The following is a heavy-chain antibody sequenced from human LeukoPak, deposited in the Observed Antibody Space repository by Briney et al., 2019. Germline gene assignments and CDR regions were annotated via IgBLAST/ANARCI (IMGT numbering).Heavy chain of an antibody. V-gene: IGHV4-59*11. J-gene: IGHJ6*03. CDR2: IYYSGST. D-gene: IGHD3-22*01. Sequence: PSETLSLTCTVSGGSISSHYWSWIRQPPGKGLEWIGYIYYSGSTNYNPSLKSRVTISVDTSKNQFSLKLSSVTAADTAVYYCATHSYDGSGYYYYYYMDVWAKGPRSPSP. CDR1: GGSISSHY. CDR3: ATHSYDGSGYYYYYYMDV.